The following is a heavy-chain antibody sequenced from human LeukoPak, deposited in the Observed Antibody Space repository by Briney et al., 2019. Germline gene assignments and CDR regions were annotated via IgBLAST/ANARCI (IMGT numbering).Heavy chain of an antibody. CDR2: ISGSGSST. D-gene: IGHD1-26*01. Sequence: GGSLRLSCAASGFTFRSYAMNWVRQAPGKGLEWVSAISGSGSSTYYADAVKGRFTISRDNSKNTLYLQMNSLRAEDTAVYYCARSGTNYYYYYMDVWGKGTAVTVSS. CDR1: GFTFRSYA. CDR3: ARSGTNYYYYYMDV. V-gene: IGHV3-23*01. J-gene: IGHJ6*03.